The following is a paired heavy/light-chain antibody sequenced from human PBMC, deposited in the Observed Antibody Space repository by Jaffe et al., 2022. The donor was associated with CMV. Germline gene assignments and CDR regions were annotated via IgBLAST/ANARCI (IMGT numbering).Light chain of an antibody. Sequence: QSALTQPASVSGSPGQSITISCTGTSSDISTYNYVSWYQQHPGKAPKLMIYDVSNRPLGVSNRFSGSQSGNTASLTISGLQAEDEADYYCSSYISSSAPRVFGGGTKLTVL. CDR3: SSYISSSAPRV. J-gene: IGLJ3*02. CDR2: DVS. V-gene: IGLV2-14*03. CDR1: SSDISTYNY.
Heavy chain of an antibody. CDR2: VSATGVST. D-gene: IGHD3-10*01. Sequence: EVQLLESGGGLVQPGGSLRLSCAASGFTFSTYAMTWVRQAPGKGLEWVSTVSATGVSTYYADSVKGRFTISRDNSKNTVYLQMNSLRAEDTAVYYCATIRGIRSPIDSWGQGTLVTVSS. CDR3: ATIRGIRSPIDS. J-gene: IGHJ4*02. CDR1: GFTFSTYA. V-gene: IGHV3-23*01.